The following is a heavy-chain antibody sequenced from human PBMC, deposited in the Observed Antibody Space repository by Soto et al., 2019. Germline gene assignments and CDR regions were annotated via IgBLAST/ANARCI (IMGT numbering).Heavy chain of an antibody. CDR2: IKQDGSEK. V-gene: IGHV3-7*03. Sequence: GGSLRLSCAASGFTFSNYWMTWVRQAPGKGLEWVANIKQDGSEKYYVDSVKGRFTISRDNAKNSLYLQMNSLRAEDTAVYYCARGYSGGSCYSIWFDYWGQGTQVTVSS. CDR1: GFTFSNYW. D-gene: IGHD2-15*01. J-gene: IGHJ4*02. CDR3: ARGYSGGSCYSIWFDY.